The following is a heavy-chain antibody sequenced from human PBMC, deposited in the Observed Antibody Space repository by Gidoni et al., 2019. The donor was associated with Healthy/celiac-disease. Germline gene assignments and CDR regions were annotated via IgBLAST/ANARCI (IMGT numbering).Heavy chain of an antibody. J-gene: IGHJ3*02. V-gene: IGHV3-33*08. CDR1: GLTFRSYG. Sequence: QVQLVESGGGVVQPGSSLRLSCAASGLTFRSYGMHWVRQAPGKGLEWVAVIWYDGSNKYYADSVKGRFTISRDNSKNTLYLQMNSLRAEDTAVYYCARDIEQWLVQGAFDIWGQGTMVTVSS. CDR2: IWYDGSNK. CDR3: ARDIEQWLVQGAFDI. D-gene: IGHD6-19*01.